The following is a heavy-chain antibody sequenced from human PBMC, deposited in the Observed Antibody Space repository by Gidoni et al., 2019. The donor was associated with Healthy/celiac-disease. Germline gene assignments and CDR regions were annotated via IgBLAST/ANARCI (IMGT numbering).Heavy chain of an antibody. D-gene: IGHD3-10*01. CDR3: ARRGYYGSGTSPWFDP. Sequence: QLQLQESGPGLVKPSETLSLTCTVSGGSTSRRRYYWGWIRQPPGKGLEWIGSIDYSGRTYYNPSLKSRVTIAVDTSKNQSSLKLSSVTAADTAVYYCARRGYYGSGTSPWFDPWGQGTLVTVSS. CDR1: GGSTSRRRYY. V-gene: IGHV4-39*01. CDR2: IDYSGRT. J-gene: IGHJ5*02.